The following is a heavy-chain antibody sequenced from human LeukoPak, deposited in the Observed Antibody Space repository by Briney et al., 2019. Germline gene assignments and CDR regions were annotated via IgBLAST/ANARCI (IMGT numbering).Heavy chain of an antibody. V-gene: IGHV3-23*01. D-gene: IGHD3-3*01. CDR1: GFTFSSYW. J-gene: IGHJ4*02. CDR2: ISGSGGST. CDR3: AKEGYDFWSGYYSTGVDY. Sequence: PGGSLRLSCAASGFTFSSYWMSWVRQAPGKGLEWVSAISGSGGSTYYADSVKGRFTISRDNSKNTLYLQMNSLRAEDTAVYYCAKEGYDFWSGYYSTGVDYWGQGTLVTVSS.